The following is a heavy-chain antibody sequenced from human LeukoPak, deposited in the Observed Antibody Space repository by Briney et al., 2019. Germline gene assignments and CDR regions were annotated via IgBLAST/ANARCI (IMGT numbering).Heavy chain of an antibody. CDR1: GGSISSSSYY. J-gene: IGHJ4*02. D-gene: IGHD3-9*01. V-gene: IGHV4-39*01. Sequence: SETLSLTCTVSGGSISSSSYYWGWIRQPPGKGLEWIGSIYYSGSTYYNPSLKSRVTISVDTSKNQFSLKLSSVTAADTAVYYCATYRLRHFDWRWGQGTLVTVSS. CDR3: ATYRLRHFDWR. CDR2: IYYSGST.